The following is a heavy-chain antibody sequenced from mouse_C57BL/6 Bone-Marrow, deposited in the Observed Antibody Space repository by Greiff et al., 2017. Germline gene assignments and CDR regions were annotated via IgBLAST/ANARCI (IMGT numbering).Heavy chain of an antibody. CDR2: IDPENGDT. J-gene: IGHJ2*01. D-gene: IGHD1-1*01. V-gene: IGHV14-4*01. Sequence: VQLQQSGAELVRPGASVKLSCTASGFHIKDDYMHWVKQRPEQGLEWIGWIDPENGDTEYASKFQGRATITADTSSNTAYLQLSSLTSEDTAVYYCTTYYYGSSFFDYWGQGTTLTVSS. CDR1: GFHIKDDY. CDR3: TTYYYGSSFFDY.